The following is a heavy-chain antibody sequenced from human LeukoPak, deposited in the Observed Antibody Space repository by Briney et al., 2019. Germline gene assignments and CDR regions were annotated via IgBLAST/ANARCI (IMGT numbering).Heavy chain of an antibody. J-gene: IGHJ5*02. CDR3: ARERWELLPWFDP. D-gene: IGHD1-26*01. Sequence: PGGSLRLSCAASGFTFSSYWMSWVRQAPGKGLEWVANIKQDGSEKYYVDSVKGRFTISRDNAKNSLYLQMNSLRAEDTAVYYCARERWELLPWFDPWGQGTLVTVSS. V-gene: IGHV3-7*01. CDR1: GFTFSSYW. CDR2: IKQDGSEK.